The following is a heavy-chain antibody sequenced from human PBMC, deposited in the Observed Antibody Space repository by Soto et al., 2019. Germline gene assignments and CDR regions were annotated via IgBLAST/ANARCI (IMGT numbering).Heavy chain of an antibody. CDR2: IIPIFGTA. J-gene: IGHJ6*02. CDR3: ARWTRVVMGDYYGMDV. Sequence: SVKVSCKASGGTFSSYALSWVRQAPGQGLEWMGGIIPIFGTANYAQKFQGRVTITADESTSTAYMELSSLRSEDTAVYYCARWTRVVMGDYYGMDVWGQGTTVTVSS. V-gene: IGHV1-69*13. CDR1: GGTFSSYA. D-gene: IGHD3-16*01.